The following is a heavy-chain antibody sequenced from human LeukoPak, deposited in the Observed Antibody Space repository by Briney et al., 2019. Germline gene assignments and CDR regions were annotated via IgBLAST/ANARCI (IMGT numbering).Heavy chain of an antibody. D-gene: IGHD2-2*01. Sequence: GGSLRLSCAASGFTFRSYSMNWVRQAPGKGLEWVSSISSSSSYVYYADSVKGRFTISRDNAKNSLYLQMNSLRAEDTAVYYCARAGSPYQLPYYYYYYYMDVWGKGTTVTISS. CDR3: ARAGSPYQLPYYYYYYYMDV. CDR1: GFTFRSYS. CDR2: ISSSSSYV. J-gene: IGHJ6*03. V-gene: IGHV3-21*01.